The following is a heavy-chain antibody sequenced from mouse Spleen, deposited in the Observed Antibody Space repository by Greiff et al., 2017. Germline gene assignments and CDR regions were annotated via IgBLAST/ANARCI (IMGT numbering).Heavy chain of an antibody. CDR3: ARLAVPYAMDY. CDR2: INPGSSTI. J-gene: IGHJ4*01. D-gene: IGHD3-3*01. CDR1: GFDFSRYW. Sequence: DVKLQESGGGLVQPGGSLNLSCAASGFDFSRYWMSWARQAPGKGQEWIGEINPGSSTINYTPSLKDKFIISRDNAKNTLYLQMSKVRSEDTALYYCARLAVPYAMDYWGQGTSVTVSS. V-gene: IGHV4-2*02.